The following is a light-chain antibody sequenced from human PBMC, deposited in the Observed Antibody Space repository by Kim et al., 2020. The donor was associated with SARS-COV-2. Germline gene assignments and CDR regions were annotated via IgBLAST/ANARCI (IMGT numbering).Light chain of an antibody. V-gene: IGKV1-5*03. J-gene: IGKJ1*01. CDR3: QQYNSYWT. CDR1: QSISSW. Sequence: PPSPSTLSASVGDRVTITCRASQSISSWLAWYQQKPGKAPKLLIYKASSLESGVPSRFSGSGSGTEFTLTISSLQPDDFATYYCQQYNSYWTFGQGTKVDIK. CDR2: KAS.